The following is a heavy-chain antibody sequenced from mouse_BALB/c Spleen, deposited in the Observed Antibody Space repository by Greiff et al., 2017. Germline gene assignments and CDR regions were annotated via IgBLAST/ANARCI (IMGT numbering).Heavy chain of an antibody. CDR3: ARSEVTPWFAY. CDR2: INPYNDGT. Sequence: EVQLQQSGPELVKPGASVKMSCKASGYTFTSYVMHWVKQKPGQGLEWIGYINPYNDGTKYNEKFKGKATLTSDKSSSTAYMELSSLTSEDSAVYYCARSEVTPWFAYWGQGTLVTVSA. D-gene: IGHD2-3*01. CDR1: GYTFTSYV. V-gene: IGHV1-14*01. J-gene: IGHJ3*01.